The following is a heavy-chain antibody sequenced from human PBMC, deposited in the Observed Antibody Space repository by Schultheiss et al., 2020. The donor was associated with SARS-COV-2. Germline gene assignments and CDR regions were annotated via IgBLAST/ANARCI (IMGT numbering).Heavy chain of an antibody. J-gene: IGHJ6*02. Sequence: GGSLRLSCAASGFTFSRHGMHWVRKAPGKGLEWVAVISYDGSNKYYADSVKGRFTISRDNSKNTLYLQMNSLRAEDTAVYYCARGGEGDYYYYYGMDVWGQGTTVTVSS. D-gene: IGHD2-21*02. V-gene: IGHV3-30*12. CDR2: ISYDGSNK. CDR1: GFTFSRHG. CDR3: ARGGEGDYYYYYGMDV.